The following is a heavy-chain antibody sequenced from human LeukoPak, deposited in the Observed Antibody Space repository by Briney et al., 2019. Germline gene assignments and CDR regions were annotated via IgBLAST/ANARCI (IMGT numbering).Heavy chain of an antibody. CDR1: RYTLTSYE. CDR2: MKPISGNT. CDR3: ARVDTAILRFDY. J-gene: IGHJ4*02. V-gene: IGHV1-8*01. D-gene: IGHD5-18*01. Sequence: ASVKVSCMPSRYTLTSYEINWVRPATGQGLEWMGWMKPISGNTGYAQKFQGRVTLTRNTSISTAYMELSSLRSEDTAVYYCARVDTAILRFDYWGEGALVTVSS.